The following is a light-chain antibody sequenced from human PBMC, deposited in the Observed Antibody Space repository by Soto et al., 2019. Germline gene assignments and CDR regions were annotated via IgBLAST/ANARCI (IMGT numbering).Light chain of an antibody. V-gene: IGKV3-11*01. J-gene: IGKJ3*01. CDR3: LHRNNWPPRFT. CDR2: GDT. CDR1: QRITAS. Sequence: EIVLTQSPATLSLSPGERATLSCWASQRITASLAWYQQKPGQAPRLLIYGDTTRAAGIPARFSGSGSGTDFTLTISGLETEDFAVYFCLHRNNWPPRFTFGPGTAVEVK.